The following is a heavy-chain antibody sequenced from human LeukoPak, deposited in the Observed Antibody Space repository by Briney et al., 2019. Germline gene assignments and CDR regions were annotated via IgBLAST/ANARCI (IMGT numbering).Heavy chain of an antibody. CDR1: GYTFTSYG. Sequence: GASVKVSCKASGYTFTSYGISWVRQAPGQGLEWMGWISAYNGNINYAQKLQGRVTMTTDTSTNTAYMELRSLKSDDTAVYYCARDSPKSSITVVVPAAISKKGSYYYYGMDVWGQGTTVTVSS. CDR3: ARDSPKSSITVVVPAAISKKGSYYYYGMDV. V-gene: IGHV1-18*01. D-gene: IGHD2-2*02. J-gene: IGHJ6*02. CDR2: ISAYNGNI.